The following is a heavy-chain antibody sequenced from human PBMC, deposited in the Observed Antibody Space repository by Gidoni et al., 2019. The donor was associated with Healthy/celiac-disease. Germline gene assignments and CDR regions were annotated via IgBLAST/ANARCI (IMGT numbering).Heavy chain of an antibody. CDR2: ISGSGGST. CDR1: GFTFSSYA. J-gene: IGHJ6*02. V-gene: IGHV3-23*01. Sequence: EVQLLESGGGLVQPGGSLRLSCAASGFTFSSYAMSWVRQAPGKGLEWVSAISGSGGSTYYADSVKGRFTISRDNSKNTLYLQMNSLRAEDTAVYYCAKDRPLYDCSSTSCDGYYYYYGMDVWGQGTTVTVSS. CDR3: AKDRPLYDCSSTSCDGYYYYYGMDV. D-gene: IGHD2-2*01.